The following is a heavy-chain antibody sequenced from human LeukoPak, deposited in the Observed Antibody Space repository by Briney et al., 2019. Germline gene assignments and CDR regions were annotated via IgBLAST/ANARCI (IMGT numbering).Heavy chain of an antibody. CDR3: ARMEVYDSSGYPFDY. D-gene: IGHD3-22*01. Sequence: PSETLSLTCTVSGGSISPYYWSWIRQPPGEGLEWIGYIFYSGSTNYNPSLKSRVTISVDTSKNQFSLKLSSVTAADTAVYYCARMEVYDSSGYPFDYWGQGTLVTVSS. CDR2: IFYSGST. V-gene: IGHV4-59*12. CDR1: GGSISPYY. J-gene: IGHJ4*02.